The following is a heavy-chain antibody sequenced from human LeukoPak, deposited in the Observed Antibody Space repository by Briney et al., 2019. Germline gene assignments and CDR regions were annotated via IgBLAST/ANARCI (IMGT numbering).Heavy chain of an antibody. D-gene: IGHD6-13*01. J-gene: IGHJ4*02. V-gene: IGHV3-30-3*01. CDR1: GFTFSSYA. Sequence: PGGSLRLSCAASGFTFSSYAMHWVRQAPGKGLEWVAVISYDGSNKYYADSVKGRFTISGDNSKNTLYLQMNSLRAEDTAVYYCARDRGGIAALYYFDYWGQGTLVTVSS. CDR3: ARDRGGIAALYYFDY. CDR2: ISYDGSNK.